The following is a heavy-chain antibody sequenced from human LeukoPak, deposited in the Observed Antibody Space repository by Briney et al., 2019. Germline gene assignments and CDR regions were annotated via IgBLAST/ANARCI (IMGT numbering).Heavy chain of an antibody. V-gene: IGHV4-30-4*01. CDR1: GGSISSGDYY. J-gene: IGHJ2*01. CDR2: IYYSGST. Sequence: SQTLSLTCTVSGGSISSGDYYWSWIRQPPGKGLEWIGYIYYSGSTYYNPSLKSRVTISVDTSKNQFSLKLSSVTAADTAVYYCARDSPTVVTNGVDLWGRGTLVTVSS. CDR3: ARDSPTVVTNGVDL. D-gene: IGHD4-23*01.